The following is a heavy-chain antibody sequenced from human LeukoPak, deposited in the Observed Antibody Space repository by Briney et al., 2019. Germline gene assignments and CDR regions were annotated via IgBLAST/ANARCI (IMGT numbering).Heavy chain of an antibody. D-gene: IGHD6-19*01. J-gene: IGHJ6*02. CDR3: AKDRGSGLYYYIMDV. V-gene: IGHV3-48*04. CDR1: GFTFTTYN. CDR2: ITSSSATT. Sequence: GGSLRLSCVASGFTFTTYNMHWVRQAPGMGLEWITYITSSSATTLYADSVKGRFTISRDNAKNSLYLQMNSLRAEDTAFYYCAKDRGSGLYYYIMDVWGQGTTVTVSS.